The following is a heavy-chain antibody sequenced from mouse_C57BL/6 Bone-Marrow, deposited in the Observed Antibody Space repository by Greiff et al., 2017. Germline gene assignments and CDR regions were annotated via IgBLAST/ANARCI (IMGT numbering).Heavy chain of an antibody. D-gene: IGHD1-1*01. Sequence: VKLQESGAELARPGASVKLSCKASGYTFTSYGISWVKQRTGKGLEWIGEIYPRSGNTYYNEKFKGKATLTADKASSTAYMELRSRTSEDSAVYFCANLITTVVDFDYWGQGTTLTVSS. CDR1: GYTFTSYG. CDR3: ANLITTVVDFDY. J-gene: IGHJ2*01. CDR2: IYPRSGNT. V-gene: IGHV1-81*01.